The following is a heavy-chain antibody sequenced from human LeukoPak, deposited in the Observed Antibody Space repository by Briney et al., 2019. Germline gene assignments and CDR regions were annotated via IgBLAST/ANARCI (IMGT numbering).Heavy chain of an antibody. CDR3: ARFRGGSRSDF. V-gene: IGHV3-66*01. Sequence: PGGSLRLSCAASGFTFNNYAMSWVPQAPGKGLEGVSVIYSGGTTSYTASVKGRFTISRDNSNITVYLQMNSLRAEDTAVYYCARFRGGSRSDFWGQGTLVTVSS. CDR2: IYSGGTT. J-gene: IGHJ4*02. D-gene: IGHD3-10*01. CDR1: GFTFNNYA.